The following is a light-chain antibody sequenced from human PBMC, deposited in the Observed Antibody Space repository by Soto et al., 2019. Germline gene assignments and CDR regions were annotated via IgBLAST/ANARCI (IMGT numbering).Light chain of an antibody. Sequence: ETALTQSPGTLSLSPGERATLFCRESQSVSSIYLAWYQQNPGQAPRLLVSGASSRATGIPDRVSGSRSGTDFSVTIIRLKREDSAVYYLQQHGSYGPSVTFGEGTKVEIK. CDR3: QQHGSYGPSVT. J-gene: IGKJ4*02. CDR1: QSVSSIY. CDR2: GAS. V-gene: IGKV3-20*01.